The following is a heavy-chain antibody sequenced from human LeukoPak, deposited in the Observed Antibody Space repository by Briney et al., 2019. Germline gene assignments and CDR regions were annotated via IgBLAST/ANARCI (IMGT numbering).Heavy chain of an antibody. CDR2: ISSSGTTI. J-gene: IGHJ4*02. D-gene: IGHD1-26*01. Sequence: GGSLRLSCAASGFTFSTYDVNWVRQAPGKGLEWVSYISSSGTTIYYADSVKGRFTISRDNAKNSLYLQMNSLRAEDTAVYYCARRRDSGSLQHFDYWGQGTLVTVSS. CDR1: GFTFSTYD. CDR3: ARRRDSGSLQHFDY. V-gene: IGHV3-48*03.